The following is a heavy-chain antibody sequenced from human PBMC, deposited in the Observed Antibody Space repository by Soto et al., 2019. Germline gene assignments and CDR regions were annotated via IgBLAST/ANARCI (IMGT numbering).Heavy chain of an antibody. J-gene: IGHJ6*02. V-gene: IGHV3-11*03. CDR2: ISSSSSYT. CDR3: ARRHVVPAASSQDYYYRMDD. CDR1: GFTFSDYY. Sequence: GGSLRLSCAASGFTFSDYYMSWIRQAPGKGLEWVSYISSSSSYTNYADSVKGRFTISRDNAKNSLYLQMNSLRAEDTGVYYWARRHVVPAASSQDYYYRMDDWGQGTRVTV. D-gene: IGHD2-2*01.